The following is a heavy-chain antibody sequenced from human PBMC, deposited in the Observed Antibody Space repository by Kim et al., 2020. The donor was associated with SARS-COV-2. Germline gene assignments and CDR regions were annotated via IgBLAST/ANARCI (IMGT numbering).Heavy chain of an antibody. J-gene: IGHJ3*02. CDR3: ARDLPLGYGGSFDAFDI. D-gene: IGHD2-15*01. CDR2: INTNTGNP. Sequence: ASVKVSCKASGYTFTSYAMNWVRQAPGQGLEWMGWINTNTGNPTYAQGFTGRFVFSLDTSVSTAYLQISSLKAEDTAVYYCARDLPLGYGGSFDAFDIWGQGTMVTVSS. V-gene: IGHV7-4-1*02. CDR1: GYTFTSYA.